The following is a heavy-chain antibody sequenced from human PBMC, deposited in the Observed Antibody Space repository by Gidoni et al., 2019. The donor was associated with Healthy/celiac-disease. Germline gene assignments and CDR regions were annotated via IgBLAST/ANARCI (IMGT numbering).Heavy chain of an antibody. CDR3: TTPSTSCWFYWYFDL. CDR2: IKRKTDGGTT. D-gene: IGHD6-19*01. Sequence: EVKLVESGGGWVQRGGSLRLHGAACGFPLPTAWMRGVRQAPGKGRELVGRIKRKTDGGTTDYAAPVNGRFTISLDDSKNTLYLQMNSLKTEDTAVYYCTTPSTSCWFYWYFDLWGRGTLVTVSP. J-gene: IGHJ2*01. CDR1: GFPLPTAW. V-gene: IGHV3-15*05.